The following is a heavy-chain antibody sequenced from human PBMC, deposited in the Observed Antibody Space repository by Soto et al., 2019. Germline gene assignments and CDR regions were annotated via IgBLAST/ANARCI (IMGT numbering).Heavy chain of an antibody. CDR3: AKCIQMSWNYEAFHI. J-gene: IGHJ3*02. V-gene: IGHV3-23*01. D-gene: IGHD1-7*01. CDR2: ITAGGTT. Sequence: GGSLRLSCAASGFTFSNYAMSWVRLAPGKGLEWVSHITAGGTTYYADSVKGRFAISRDSSRNTLFLQMNSLRAEDTALYYCAKCIQMSWNYEAFHIWGQGTMVTVSS. CDR1: GFTFSNYA.